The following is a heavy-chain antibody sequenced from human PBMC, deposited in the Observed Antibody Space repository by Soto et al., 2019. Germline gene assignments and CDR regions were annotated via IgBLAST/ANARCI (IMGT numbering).Heavy chain of an antibody. J-gene: IGHJ4*02. CDR3: ARVFTPNIAAAGTLDF. Sequence: QVQLQESGPGLVKPSGTLSLTCAVSGGSICSSNWWSWVRQPPGKGLEWIGELYHSGSTNYNPSLKTRVTISVYKSKNQLDLKLSSVSAADTAVYYCARVFTPNIAAAGTLDFWGQVTMVTVSS. D-gene: IGHD6-13*01. CDR2: LYHSGST. V-gene: IGHV4-4*02. CDR1: GGSICSSNW.